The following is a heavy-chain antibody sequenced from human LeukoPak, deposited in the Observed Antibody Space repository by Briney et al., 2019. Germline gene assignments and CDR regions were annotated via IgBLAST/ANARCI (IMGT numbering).Heavy chain of an antibody. J-gene: IGHJ4*02. CDR1: GGTFSSYA. V-gene: IGHV1-69*05. CDR3: ARVITVAGSMHFDY. CDR2: IIPIFGTA. Sequence: GSSVKVSCKASGGTFSSYAISWVRQAPGQGLEWMGGIIPIFGTANYAQKFQGRVTITTDESTSTAYMELSSLRSEDTAVYYCARVITVAGSMHFDYWGQGTLVTVSS. D-gene: IGHD6-19*01.